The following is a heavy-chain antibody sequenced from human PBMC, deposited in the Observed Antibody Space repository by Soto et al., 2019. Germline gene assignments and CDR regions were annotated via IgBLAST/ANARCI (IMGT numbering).Heavy chain of an antibody. V-gene: IGHV1-69*12. CDR2: IIPIFTTP. Sequence: QVQLVQSGAEVKKPGSSVTVSCKASGGTFGNSAISWVRQAPGQGLEWMGGIIPIFTTPDYAQKFQGRVTSTAGDSTSSAYMELTRLRSEDTGVYSCARDKDRLQLGGNYYYAMDVGGPGTTVTVSS. CDR3: ARDKDRLQLGGNYYYAMDV. J-gene: IGHJ6*02. D-gene: IGHD5-12*01. CDR1: GGTFGNSA.